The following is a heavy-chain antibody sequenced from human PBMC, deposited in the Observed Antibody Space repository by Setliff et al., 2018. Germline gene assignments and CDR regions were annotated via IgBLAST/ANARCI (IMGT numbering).Heavy chain of an antibody. CDR1: GFTFGDYG. J-gene: IGHJ3*02. D-gene: IGHD3-16*01. CDR2: IKSKTDGGTI. Sequence: GGSLRLSCTTSGFTFGDYGMNWFRQAPGKGLEWVGRIKSKTDGGTIDYAAPVKGRFTISRDDSDNTLYLQMNSLRLEDTAIYYCARGRDYGFDIWGQGTMVTVSS. V-gene: IGHV3-15*01. CDR3: ARGRDYGFDI.